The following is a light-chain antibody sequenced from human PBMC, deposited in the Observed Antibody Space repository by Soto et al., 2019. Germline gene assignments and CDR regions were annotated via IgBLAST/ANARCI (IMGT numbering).Light chain of an antibody. CDR2: EVR. J-gene: IGLJ1*01. CDR1: SSDIGGYDY. CDR3: CSYTRTSNHYF. Sequence: QSVLTQPACGSVSPGQSITASCTGTSSDIGGYDYVSWYQQRPGKAPKLMIYEVRYRPSGVSNRFSGSKSGNTASLTISGLQAEDEADYYCCSYTRTSNHYFFGSGTKVTVL. V-gene: IGLV2-14*01.